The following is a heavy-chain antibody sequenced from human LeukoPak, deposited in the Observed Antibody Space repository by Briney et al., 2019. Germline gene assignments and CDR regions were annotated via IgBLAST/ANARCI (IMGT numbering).Heavy chain of an antibody. J-gene: IGHJ4*02. Sequence: GASVKVSCKASDYTFTSYGISWVRQAPGQGLEWMGWISAYNGNTNYAQKLQGRVTMTTDTSTSTAYMELRSLRSDDTAVYYCARVGHSSSWYREGIFDYWGQGTLVTVSS. CDR1: DYTFTSYG. CDR2: ISAYNGNT. CDR3: ARVGHSSSWYREGIFDY. V-gene: IGHV1-18*01. D-gene: IGHD6-13*01.